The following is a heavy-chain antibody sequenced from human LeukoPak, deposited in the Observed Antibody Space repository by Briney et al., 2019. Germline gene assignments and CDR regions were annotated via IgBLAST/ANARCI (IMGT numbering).Heavy chain of an antibody. Sequence: GGSLRLSCAASGFTFSSYAMNWVRQAPGKGLEWVSAISGSGGSIYYADSVKGRFTISRDNSKNTLYLQMNTLRAEDTAVYYCARSDGIATAGPFDYWGQGTLVTVS. CDR1: GFTFSSYA. CDR2: ISGSGGSI. J-gene: IGHJ4*02. D-gene: IGHD6-13*01. CDR3: ARSDGIATAGPFDY. V-gene: IGHV3-23*01.